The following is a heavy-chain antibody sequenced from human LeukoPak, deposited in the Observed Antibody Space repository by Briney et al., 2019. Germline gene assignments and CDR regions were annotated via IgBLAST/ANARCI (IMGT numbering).Heavy chain of an antibody. Sequence: GGSLRLSCAASGFTVSSNYMSWVRQAPGKGLEWVSVIYSGGGTYYADSVKGRFTISRDNSKNTLYLQMNSLRAEDTAVYYCARCSGWNFYYYYYGMDVWGQGTTVTVSS. D-gene: IGHD6-19*01. CDR3: ARCSGWNFYYYYYGMDV. V-gene: IGHV3-66*01. J-gene: IGHJ6*02. CDR2: IYSGGGT. CDR1: GFTVSSNY.